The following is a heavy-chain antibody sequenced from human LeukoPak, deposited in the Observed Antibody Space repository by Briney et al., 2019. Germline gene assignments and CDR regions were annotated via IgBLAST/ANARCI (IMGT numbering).Heavy chain of an antibody. V-gene: IGHV4-61*02. CDR2: IYTGGST. CDR1: GGSISSGSYY. CDR3: ANTARLDRADYFDY. J-gene: IGHJ4*02. D-gene: IGHD3-16*01. Sequence: KPSETLSLTCTVSGGSISSGSYYWSWIRQPAGKGLEWIVRIYTGGSTNYNPSLKSRVTISVDTSKNQFSLKLSSVTAADTAVYYCANTARLDRADYFDYWGQGTLVTVSS.